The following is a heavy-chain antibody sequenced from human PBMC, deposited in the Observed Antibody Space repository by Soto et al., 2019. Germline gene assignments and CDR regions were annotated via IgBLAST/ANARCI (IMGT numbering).Heavy chain of an antibody. CDR3: TRTSTQTRILLDY. CDR1: GGSISSSRYY. Sequence: PSETLSLTCTVSGGSISSSRYYWGWNRQPPGKGLEWIGTIYYNGNTYYNPSLKSRVTISVDTAKNQFSLTLTSVTAADTAVYYCTRTSTQTRILLDYSGRGTSVTGSS. J-gene: IGHJ4*01. V-gene: IGHV4-39*07. CDR2: IYYNGNT.